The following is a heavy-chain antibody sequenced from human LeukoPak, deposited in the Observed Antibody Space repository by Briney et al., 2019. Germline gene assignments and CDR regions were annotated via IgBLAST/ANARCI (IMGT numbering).Heavy chain of an antibody. J-gene: IGHJ5*02. CDR2: MNPSGGST. CDR1: GYTFTIYY. V-gene: IGHV1-46*01. CDR3: ARDGGGFDP. D-gene: IGHD3-10*01. Sequence: GASVKVSCKASGYTFTIYYMHWVRQAPGQGLEWMGIMNPSGGSTSYEQKFQGRVTMTRDTYTSTVYMELSSLRSEDTAVYYCARDGGGFDPWGQGTLVTVSS.